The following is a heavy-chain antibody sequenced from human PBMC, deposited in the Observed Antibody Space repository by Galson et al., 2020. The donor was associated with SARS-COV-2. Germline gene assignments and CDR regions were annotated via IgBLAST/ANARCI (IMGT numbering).Heavy chain of an antibody. CDR3: ARDPYSSGWTNYYYYTFDV. V-gene: IGHV3-53*01. CDR1: GFTVSSTY. Sequence: QAGGSLRLSCEASGFTVSSTYMSWVRQAPGKGLEWVALIYSGGTTAYTHSVKGRFTISRDNSKNTLYLQMNSLRAEDTAVYYCARDPYSSGWTNYYYYTFDVWGQGTTVTVSS. J-gene: IGHJ6*02. CDR2: IYSGGTT. D-gene: IGHD6-19*01.